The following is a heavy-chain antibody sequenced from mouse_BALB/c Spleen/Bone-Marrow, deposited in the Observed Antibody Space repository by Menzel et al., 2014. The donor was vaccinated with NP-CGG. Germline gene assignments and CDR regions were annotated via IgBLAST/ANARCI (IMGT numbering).Heavy chain of an antibody. D-gene: IGHD2-4*01. CDR3: ARSGDYGGFDY. CDR2: INPSTGYT. CDR1: GYTFTSYW. V-gene: IGHV1-7*01. Sequence: VQLQQSGAELAKPGASAKMSCKASGYTFTSYWMHWVKQRPGQGLEWIGYINPSTGYTEYNQKFKDKATLTADKSSSTAYMQLSSLTSEDPAVYYCARSGDYGGFDYWGQGTTLTVSS. J-gene: IGHJ2*01.